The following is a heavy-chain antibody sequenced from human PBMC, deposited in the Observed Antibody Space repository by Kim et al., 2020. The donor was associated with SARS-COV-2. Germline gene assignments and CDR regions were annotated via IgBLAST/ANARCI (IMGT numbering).Heavy chain of an antibody. CDR1: GYTFTSYA. J-gene: IGHJ2*01. CDR3: ARDPNWGEDYWYFDL. D-gene: IGHD7-27*01. V-gene: IGHV7-4-1*01. CDR2: INTNTGNP. Sequence: ASVKVSCKASGYTFTSYAMNWVRQAPGQGLQWMGWINTNTGNPTYAQGFTGRFVFSLDTSVSTAYLQIGSLKAEDTAVYYCARDPNWGEDYWYFDLWGRGTLVTVSS.